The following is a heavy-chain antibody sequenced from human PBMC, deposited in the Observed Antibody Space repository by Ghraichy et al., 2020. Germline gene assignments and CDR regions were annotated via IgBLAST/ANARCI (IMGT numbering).Heavy chain of an antibody. CDR1: GFTFDDYT. D-gene: IGHD4-17*01. CDR2: ISWDGGST. V-gene: IGHV3-43*01. CDR3: AKDNDYGDYVSYYGMDV. J-gene: IGHJ6*02. Sequence: GGSLRLSCAASGFTFDDYTMHWVRQAPGKGLEWVSLISWDGGSTYYADSVKGRFTISRDNSKNSLYLQMNSLRTEDTALYYCAKDNDYGDYVSYYGMDVWGQGITVTVSS.